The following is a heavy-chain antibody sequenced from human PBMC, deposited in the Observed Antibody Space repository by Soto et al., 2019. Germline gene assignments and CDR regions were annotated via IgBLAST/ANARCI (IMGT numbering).Heavy chain of an antibody. D-gene: IGHD2-15*01. CDR2: IYHSGST. V-gene: IGHV4-30-2*01. CDR3: ARVLGLGYCSGGSCSTGGWFDP. CDR1: GGSISSGGYS. J-gene: IGHJ5*02. Sequence: PSETLSLTCAVSGGSISSGGYSWSWIRQPPGKGLEWIGYIYHSGSTYYNPSLKSRVTISVDRSKNQFSLKLSSVTAADTAVYYCARVLGLGYCSGGSCSTGGWFDPWGQGTLVTVSS.